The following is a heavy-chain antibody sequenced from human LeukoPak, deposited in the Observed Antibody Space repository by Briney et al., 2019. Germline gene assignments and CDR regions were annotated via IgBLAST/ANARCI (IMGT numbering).Heavy chain of an antibody. V-gene: IGHV3-74*01. Sequence: PGGSLSLSCAASGFTFSSYCMNWVRQAPGKGLEWVSRISSDGSSTIYADSVKGRFTISRDNANNTLYLQMNSLRAEDTAVYFCARVRRDGYNLFFDYWGQGTLVTVSS. CDR3: ARVRRDGYNLFFDY. D-gene: IGHD5-24*01. J-gene: IGHJ4*02. CDR1: GFTFSSYC. CDR2: ISSDGSST.